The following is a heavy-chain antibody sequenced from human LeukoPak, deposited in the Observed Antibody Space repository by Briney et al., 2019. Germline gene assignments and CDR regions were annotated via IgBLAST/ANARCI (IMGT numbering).Heavy chain of an antibody. D-gene: IGHD3-9*01. J-gene: IGHJ4*02. CDR3: ARERLRYFADY. CDR1: GGSINSGDYY. Sequence: SETLSLTCTVSGGSINSGDYYWSWIRQPPGKGMEWIGYTCYSGSTYYNPSLKSRVTISVDTSKNQFSLKLSSVTAADTAAYYCARERLRYFADYWGQGTLVTVSS. V-gene: IGHV4-30-4*01. CDR2: TCYSGST.